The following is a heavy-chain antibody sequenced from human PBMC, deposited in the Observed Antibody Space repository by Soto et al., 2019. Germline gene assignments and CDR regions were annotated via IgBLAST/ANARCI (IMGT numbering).Heavy chain of an antibody. CDR2: IRSKSYGGTT. CDR3: TRALTYYDIRSGPAGDV. Sequence: PGGSLRLSCTGSGFTLGDYAMSWVRQAPGKGLEWVGFIRSKSYGGTTVYAASVKGRFTISRDDSKNIAYPQMNSLKTEDTAVYYCTRALTYYDIRSGPAGDVWGQGTTVTVSS. CDR1: GFTLGDYA. D-gene: IGHD3-3*01. V-gene: IGHV3-49*04. J-gene: IGHJ6*02.